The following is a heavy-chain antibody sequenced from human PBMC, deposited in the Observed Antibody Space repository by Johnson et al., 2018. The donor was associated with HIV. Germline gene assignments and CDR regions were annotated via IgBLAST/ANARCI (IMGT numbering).Heavy chain of an antibody. CDR1: GFTFSSYA. D-gene: IGHD6-13*01. CDR2: IWYDGSNK. CDR3: AKDAAAAALRAFDN. V-gene: IGHV3-33*06. J-gene: IGHJ3*02. Sequence: VQLVESGGGVVRPGGSLRLSCAASGFTFSSYAIHWVRQAPGKGLEWVAVIWYDGSNKYYADSVTGRFTISRDNSKNTVVLQMNSLSAEDTAVYYCAKDAAAAALRAFDNWGQGTMVTVSS.